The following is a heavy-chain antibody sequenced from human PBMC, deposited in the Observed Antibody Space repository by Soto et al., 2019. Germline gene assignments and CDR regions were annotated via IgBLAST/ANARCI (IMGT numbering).Heavy chain of an antibody. D-gene: IGHD1-26*01. V-gene: IGHV3-9*01. CDR2: ISWNSGSI. J-gene: IGHJ4*02. Sequence: PGGSLRLSCAASGFTFDDYAMHWVRQAPGKGLEWVSGISWNSGSIGYADSVKGRFTISRDNAKNSLYLQMNSLRAEDTALYYCAKDMGANPKYYFDYWGQGTLVTVSS. CDR3: AKDMGANPKYYFDY. CDR1: GFTFDDYA.